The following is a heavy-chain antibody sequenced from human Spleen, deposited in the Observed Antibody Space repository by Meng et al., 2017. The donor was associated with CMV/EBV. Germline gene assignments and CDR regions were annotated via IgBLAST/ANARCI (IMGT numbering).Heavy chain of an antibody. CDR2: IYSDGST. CDR1: GFTVSSNY. V-gene: IGHV3-53*01. J-gene: IGHJ6*02. D-gene: IGHD2-2*01. CDR3: ARVCCSSTSCPNLYYYYGMDV. Sequence: GESLKIYCAASGFTVSSNYMSWVRQAPGKGLEWVSVIYSDGSTYYAAPVKGRFTISRDNSKNTLYLQMNSLRAEDTAVYYCARVCCSSTSCPNLYYYYGMDVWGQGTTVTVSS.